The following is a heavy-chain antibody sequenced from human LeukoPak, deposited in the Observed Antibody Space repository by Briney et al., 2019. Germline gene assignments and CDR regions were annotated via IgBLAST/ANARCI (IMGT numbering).Heavy chain of an antibody. J-gene: IGHJ4*02. CDR1: GFTFSTYD. CDR3: AKDRGSGWTTDY. CDR2: ISWSGGVT. D-gene: IGHD6-19*01. V-gene: IGHV3-23*01. Sequence: GGSLRLSCAASGFTFSTYDMNWVRQAPGKGLEWVSVISWSGGVTYYADSVKGRFTISRDSSKNMLFLQMNSLRVEDTAVYYCAKDRGSGWTTDYWGQGTLVTVSS.